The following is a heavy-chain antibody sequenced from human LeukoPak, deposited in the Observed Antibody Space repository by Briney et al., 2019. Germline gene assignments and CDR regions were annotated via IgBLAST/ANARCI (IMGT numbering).Heavy chain of an antibody. CDR3: VKPSGYSGYGYFFYY. Sequence: GGSLRLSCSASGFTFSSSAMHWVRQAPGKGLEYVSAIVSNGGSTYYADSVKGRFTISRDNSKNTLYLQMSSLRAEDTAVYYCVKPSGYSGYGYFFYYWGQGTLVTLS. CDR2: IVSNGGST. CDR1: GFTFSSSA. J-gene: IGHJ4*02. D-gene: IGHD5-12*01. V-gene: IGHV3-64D*06.